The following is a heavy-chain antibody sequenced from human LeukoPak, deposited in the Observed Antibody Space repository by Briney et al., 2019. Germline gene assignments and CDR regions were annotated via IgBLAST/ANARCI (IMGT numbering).Heavy chain of an antibody. D-gene: IGHD4-23*01. J-gene: IGHJ4*02. CDR2: IASDGSST. CDR1: GFTFSSYW. V-gene: IGHV3-74*01. Sequence: GGSLRLSGEASGFTFSSYWMNWVRQAPGKGLVWVSRIASDGSSTTYADSVKGRFSISRDNAKNTLYLQMNSLRVEDTAVYYCARGRPHGNDYWGQGTLVTVSS. CDR3: ARGRPHGNDY.